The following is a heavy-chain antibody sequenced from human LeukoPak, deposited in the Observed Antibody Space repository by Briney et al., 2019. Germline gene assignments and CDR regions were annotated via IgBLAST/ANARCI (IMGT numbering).Heavy chain of an antibody. D-gene: IGHD3-10*01. V-gene: IGHV3-21*01. CDR2: ISSGSSYI. CDR1: RFTFSTYS. CDR3: AKQIDGSGTFLYPKYFDY. Sequence: GGSLRLSCAASRFTFSTYSMNWVRQAPGKGLEWVSSISSGSSYIYYADSVKGRFTISRDNAKNSLYLQMNSLRTGDTAIYYCAKQIDGSGTFLYPKYFDYWGQGTLVTVSS. J-gene: IGHJ4*02.